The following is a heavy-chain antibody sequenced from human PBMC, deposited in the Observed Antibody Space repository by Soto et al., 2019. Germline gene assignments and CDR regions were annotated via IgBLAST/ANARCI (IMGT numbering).Heavy chain of an antibody. CDR3: TTDGASGSHYYYYGMDV. J-gene: IGHJ6*02. Sequence: PGGSLRLSCAASGFTFSNAWMNWARQAPGKGLEWVGRIKSKTDGGTTDYAAPVKGRFTISRDDSKNTLYLQMNSLKTEDTAVYYCTTDGASGSHYYYYGMDVWGQGTTVTVSS. V-gene: IGHV3-15*07. CDR2: IKSKTDGGTT. D-gene: IGHD3-10*01. CDR1: GFTFSNAW.